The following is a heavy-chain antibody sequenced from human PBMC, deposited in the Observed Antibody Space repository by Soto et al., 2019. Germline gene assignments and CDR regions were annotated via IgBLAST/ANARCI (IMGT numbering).Heavy chain of an antibody. J-gene: IGHJ4*02. CDR1: GFIFNNFW. CDR3: VRDIR. CDR2: INSDGTTT. V-gene: IGHV3-74*01. Sequence: EVQLVESGGGLVQPGGSLRLSCAASGFIFNNFWMYWVRQTPEKGLVWVSGINSDGTTTIYADSVKGRFTISRDNAKNTLYLLMNSLTVEDTAIYYCVRDIRWGQGTLVTVSS.